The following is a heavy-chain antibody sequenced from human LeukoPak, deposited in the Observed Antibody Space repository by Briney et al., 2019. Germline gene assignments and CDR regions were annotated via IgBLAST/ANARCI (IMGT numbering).Heavy chain of an antibody. CDR1: GYTFTGYY. Sequence: ASVKVSCKASGYTFTGYYMHWVRQAPGQGLEWMGRINPNSGGTNYAQKFQGRVTMTRDTSISTAYMELSRLRSDDTAVYYCARDRKWELLEGGWFDPWGQGTLVTVSS. V-gene: IGHV1-2*06. D-gene: IGHD1-26*01. J-gene: IGHJ5*02. CDR2: INPNSGGT. CDR3: ARDRKWELLEGGWFDP.